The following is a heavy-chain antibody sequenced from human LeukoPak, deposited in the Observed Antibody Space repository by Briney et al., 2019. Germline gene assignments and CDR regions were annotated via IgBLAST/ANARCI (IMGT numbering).Heavy chain of an antibody. CDR3: ARAPEWLIFDY. Sequence: GGSLRLSCAASGFTVSSNYTSWVRQAPGKGLEWVSVIYSGGSTYYADSVKGRFTISRHNSKNTLYLQMNSLRAEDTAVYYCARAPEWLIFDYWGQGTLVTVSS. V-gene: IGHV3-53*04. D-gene: IGHD6-19*01. CDR1: GFTVSSNY. J-gene: IGHJ4*02. CDR2: IYSGGST.